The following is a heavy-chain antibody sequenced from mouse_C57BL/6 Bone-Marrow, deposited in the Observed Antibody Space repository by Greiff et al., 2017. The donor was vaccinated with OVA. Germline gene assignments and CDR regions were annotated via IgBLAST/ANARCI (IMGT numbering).Heavy chain of an antibody. CDR2: INPNNGCT. CDR1: GYTFTDYY. Sequence: VQLQQSGPELVKPGASVKISCKASGYTFTDYYMNWVKQTHGKSLEWIGDINPNNGCTSYTQKFKGKATLTVDKSSSTAYLELRRLTSEDSAVYYWATVTRWYFDVWGTGTTVTVSS. CDR3: ATVTRWYFDV. J-gene: IGHJ1*03. D-gene: IGHD2-13*01. V-gene: IGHV1-26*01.